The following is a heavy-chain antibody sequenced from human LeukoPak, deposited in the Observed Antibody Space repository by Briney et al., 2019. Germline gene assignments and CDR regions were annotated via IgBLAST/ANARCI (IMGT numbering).Heavy chain of an antibody. CDR1: GFTFSSYW. CDR3: ARPSGYCSGGSCPRWFDP. J-gene: IGHJ5*02. D-gene: IGHD2-15*01. V-gene: IGHV3-74*01. CDR2: INSDGSST. Sequence: GGSLRLSCAASGFTFSSYWMHRVRQAPGKGLVWVSRINSDGSSTSYADSVKGRFTISRDNAKNTLYLQMNSLRAEDTAVYYCARPSGYCSGGSCPRWFDPWGQGTLVTVSS.